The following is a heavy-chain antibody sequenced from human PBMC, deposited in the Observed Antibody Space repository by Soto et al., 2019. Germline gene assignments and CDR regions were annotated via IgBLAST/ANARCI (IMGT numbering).Heavy chain of an antibody. CDR2: ISSSGSST. V-gene: IGHV3-23*01. J-gene: IGHJ6*02. CDR3: ATDTSTWYGGLDYYAMDV. CDR1: GFTFSSYA. D-gene: IGHD6-13*01. Sequence: EVQLLESGGGLVQPGGSLRLSCAASGFTFSSYAMSWVRQAPGKGLEWVSAISSSGSSTYYADSVKGRFTISRDNSKNTLYLQMNSLRAEDTAVYYCATDTSTWYGGLDYYAMDVWGQRTTVTVS.